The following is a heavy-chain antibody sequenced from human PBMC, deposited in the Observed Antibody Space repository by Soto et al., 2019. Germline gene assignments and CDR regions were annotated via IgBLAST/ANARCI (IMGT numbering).Heavy chain of an antibody. J-gene: IGHJ4*02. CDR2: ISSSGSTI. V-gene: IGHV3-48*03. D-gene: IGHD3-9*01. CDR3: ARGSVASTYYDILTGPPYFDY. CDR1: GFTFSSYE. Sequence: QPGGSLRLSCAASGFTFSSYEMNWVRQAPGKGLEWVSYISSSGSTIYYADSVKGRFTISRDNAKNSLYLQMNSLRAEDTAVYYCARGSVASTYYDILTGPPYFDYWGQGTLVTVSS.